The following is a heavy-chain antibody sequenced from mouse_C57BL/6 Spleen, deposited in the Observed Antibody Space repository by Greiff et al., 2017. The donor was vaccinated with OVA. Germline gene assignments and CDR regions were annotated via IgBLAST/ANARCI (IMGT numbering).Heavy chain of an antibody. CDR2: IWSGGST. CDR3: ARNVIYYGYDVPFAY. V-gene: IGHV2-2*01. CDR1: GFSLTSYG. D-gene: IGHD2-2*01. Sequence: QVQLKESGPGLVQPSQSLSITCTVSGFSLTSYGVHWVRQSPGKGLEWLGVIWSGGSTDYNAAFISRLSISKDNSKSQVFFKMNSLQADDTAIYYCARNVIYYGYDVPFAYWGQGTLVTVSA. J-gene: IGHJ3*01.